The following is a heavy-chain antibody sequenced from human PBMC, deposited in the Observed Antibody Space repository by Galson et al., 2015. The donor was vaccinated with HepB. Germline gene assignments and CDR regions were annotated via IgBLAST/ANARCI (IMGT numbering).Heavy chain of an antibody. D-gene: IGHD1-26*01. J-gene: IGHJ6*02. CDR1: GFTFSSYA. Sequence: SLRLSCAASGFTFSSYAMSWVRQAPGKGLEWVAVISYDGSNKYYADSVKGRFTISRDNSKNTLYLQMNSLRAEDTAVYYCAKDGQWESNVYYGMDVWGQGTTVTVSS. CDR3: AKDGQWESNVYYGMDV. V-gene: IGHV3-30*18. CDR2: ISYDGSNK.